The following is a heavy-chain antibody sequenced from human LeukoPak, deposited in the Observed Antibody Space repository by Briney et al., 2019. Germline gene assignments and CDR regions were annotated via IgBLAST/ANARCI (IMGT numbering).Heavy chain of an antibody. J-gene: IGHJ4*02. D-gene: IGHD2-2*01. CDR2: ISGSGGST. CDR3: VNLFSSNF. CDR1: GFTFSSYA. Sequence: GGSLRLSCAASGFTFSSYAMSWVRQAPGKGLEWVSAISGSGGSTYYADSVKGRFTISRDNSKNTLYLHMNSLTVEDTAMYYCVNLFSSNFWGQGTQVTVSS. V-gene: IGHV3-23*01.